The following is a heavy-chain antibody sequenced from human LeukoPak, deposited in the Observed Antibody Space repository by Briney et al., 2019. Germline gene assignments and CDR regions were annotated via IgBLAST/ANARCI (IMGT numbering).Heavy chain of an antibody. CDR3: SRNYPYDSSGYYPY. CDR2: IVPIFGTA. D-gene: IGHD3-22*01. CDR1: GGTFSGYS. J-gene: IGHJ4*02. Sequence: SMKVSCKASGGTFSGYSISWVRQAPGQGLEWMGGIVPIFGTANYAQKFQGRVTITADESTSTAYMELSSLRSEDTAVYYCSRNYPYDSSGYYPYWGQGTLVTVSS. V-gene: IGHV1-69*13.